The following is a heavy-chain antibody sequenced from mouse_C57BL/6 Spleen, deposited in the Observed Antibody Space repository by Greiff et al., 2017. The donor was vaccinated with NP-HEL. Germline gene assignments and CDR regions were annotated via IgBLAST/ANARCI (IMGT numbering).Heavy chain of an antibody. CDR3: TRYDYEEDYFDY. V-gene: IGHV1-61*01. CDR1: GYTFTSYW. Sequence: QVQLQQPGAELVRPGSSVKLSCKASGYTFTSYWMDWVKQRPGLGLEWIGNIYPSDSETHYNQKFKDKATLTVDKSSSTAYMQLSSLTSEDSAVYYGTRYDYEEDYFDYWGQGTTLTVSS. J-gene: IGHJ2*01. CDR2: IYPSDSET. D-gene: IGHD2-4*01.